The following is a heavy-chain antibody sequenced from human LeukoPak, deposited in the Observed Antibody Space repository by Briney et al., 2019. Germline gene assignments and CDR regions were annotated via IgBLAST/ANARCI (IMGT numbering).Heavy chain of an antibody. J-gene: IGHJ4*02. Sequence: SQTLSLTCSVSGGSISSGGYYWSWIRQHPGKGLEWIGHTYDRGSTYYNPSFKSRVTILVDTSKNQFSLKLSSVAAADTAVYYCARDGGGWHYFEYWGQGTRVTVSS. CDR2: TYDRGST. D-gene: IGHD6-19*01. CDR3: ARDGGGWHYFEY. V-gene: IGHV4-31*03. CDR1: GGSISSGGYY.